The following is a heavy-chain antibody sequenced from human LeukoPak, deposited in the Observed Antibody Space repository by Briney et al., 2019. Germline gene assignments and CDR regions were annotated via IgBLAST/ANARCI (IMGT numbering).Heavy chain of an antibody. CDR3: ARVIETRGEWLPYYYYYYMDV. CDR1: GYTFTRYG. J-gene: IGHJ6*03. V-gene: IGHV1-18*01. CDR2: ISAYNGNT. D-gene: IGHD3-3*01. Sequence: ASVKVSCKASGYTFTRYGISWVRQAPGQGLEWMGWISAYNGNTNYAQKFQGRVNMTTDTSTTTAYMELRSLRSDDTAVYYCARVIETRGEWLPYYYYYYMDVWGKGTTVTVSS.